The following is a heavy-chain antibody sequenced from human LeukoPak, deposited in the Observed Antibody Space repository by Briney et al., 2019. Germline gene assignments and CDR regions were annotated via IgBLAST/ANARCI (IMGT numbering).Heavy chain of an antibody. CDR1: GFTVSSNY. Sequence: GGSLRLSCAASGFTVSSNYMSWVRQAPGKGLEWVSIIYRDDTTYYADSVKGRFTISRDNSKNTLYLQMNSLRAEDTAVYYCAKVDYWSPENYLDSWGQGTLVTVSS. CDR3: AKVDYWSPENYLDS. D-gene: IGHD1-1*01. CDR2: IYRDDTT. V-gene: IGHV3-66*01. J-gene: IGHJ4*02.